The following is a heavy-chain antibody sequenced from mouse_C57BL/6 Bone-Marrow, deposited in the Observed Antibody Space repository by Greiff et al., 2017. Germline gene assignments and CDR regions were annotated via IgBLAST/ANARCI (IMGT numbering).Heavy chain of an antibody. D-gene: IGHD1-1*01. V-gene: IGHV1-69*01. CDR3: ARDGSSYDWFAY. Sequence: QVQLQQPGAELVMPGASVKLSCTASGYTFTSYWMHWVKQRPGQGLEWIGEIDPSDSYTNYNQKFKGKSTLTVDKSSSTAYLQLSSLTSEDSAVYYCARDGSSYDWFAYWGQGTRVTVSA. CDR1: GYTFTSYW. J-gene: IGHJ3*01. CDR2: IDPSDSYT.